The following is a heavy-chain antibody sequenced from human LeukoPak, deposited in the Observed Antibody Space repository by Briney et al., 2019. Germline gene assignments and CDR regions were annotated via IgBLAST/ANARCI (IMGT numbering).Heavy chain of an antibody. Sequence: GGSLRPSCTASGFPFINYAMSWVRQAPGKGLEWVSGITSAGTTYYGDSVKGRFTISGDNSKSTLSLQMNSLRADDTAVYFCAKSQGGSCGGAGCSFDYWGQGTLVTVSS. V-gene: IGHV3-23*01. D-gene: IGHD2-15*01. J-gene: IGHJ4*02. CDR1: GFPFINYA. CDR3: AKSQGGSCGGAGCSFDY. CDR2: ITSAGTT.